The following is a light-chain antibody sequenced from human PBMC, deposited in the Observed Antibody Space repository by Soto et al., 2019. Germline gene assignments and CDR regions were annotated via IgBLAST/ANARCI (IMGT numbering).Light chain of an antibody. CDR2: DAS. J-gene: IGKJ4*01. CDR3: QQRSNWPPLT. V-gene: IGKV3-11*01. CDR1: QSVSSY. Sequence: EIVLTQSPATLSLSPGERATLSCRASQSVSSYLAWYQQKPGQAPRLLIYDASSRAAGIPASFSGSGSGTDFTLTISSLEPEDFAVYYCQQRSNWPPLTFGGGTKVDIK.